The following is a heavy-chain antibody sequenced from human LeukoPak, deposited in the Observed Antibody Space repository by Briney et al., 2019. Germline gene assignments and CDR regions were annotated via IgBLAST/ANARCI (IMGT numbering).Heavy chain of an antibody. CDR2: ISYNGGRK. CDR1: GFSFSGYA. CDR3: ARGGYDFWSGYYSK. Sequence: GGSLRLSCVTSGFSFSGYAIHWVRQAPGKGLEWVALISYNGGRKGYADSVKGRFTISRDNAKNSLYLQMNSLRAEDTAVYYCARGGYDFWSGYYSKWGQGTLVTVSS. V-gene: IGHV3-30*04. J-gene: IGHJ4*02. D-gene: IGHD3-3*01.